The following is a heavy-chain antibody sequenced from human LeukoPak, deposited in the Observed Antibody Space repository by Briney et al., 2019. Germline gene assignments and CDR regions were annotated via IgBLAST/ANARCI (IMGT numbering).Heavy chain of an antibody. J-gene: IGHJ4*02. D-gene: IGHD5-18*01. CDR1: GGTFSSYA. V-gene: IGHV1-69*01. CDR3: ARDRIVRERSYGFDY. Sequence: GSSVKVSCKASGGTFSSYAISRVRQAPGQGLEWMGGIIPIFGTANYAQKFQGRVTITADESTSTAYMELSSLRSEDTAVYYCARDRIVRERSYGFDYWGQGTLVTVSS. CDR2: IIPIFGTA.